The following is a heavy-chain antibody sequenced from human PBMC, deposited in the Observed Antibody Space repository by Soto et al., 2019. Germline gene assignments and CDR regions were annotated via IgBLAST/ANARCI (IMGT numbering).Heavy chain of an antibody. V-gene: IGHV1-3*05. CDR2: INAGNGNT. D-gene: IGHD6-19*01. CDR1: GYTFTGYA. J-gene: IGHJ4*02. Sequence: QVQLVQSGAEEKKPGASVKVSCKASGYTFTGYAMHWVRQAPGQRLEWMGWINAGNGNTKYSQKFQGRVTITRDTSARTAYMALSSLRSEDTAVYYSARAVAVPADFDFWGQGTLVTVSS. CDR3: ARAVAVPADFDF.